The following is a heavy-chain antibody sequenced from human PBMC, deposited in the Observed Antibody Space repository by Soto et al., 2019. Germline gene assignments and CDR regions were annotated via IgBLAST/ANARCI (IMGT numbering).Heavy chain of an antibody. CDR1: GFDFRAYA. D-gene: IGHD6-13*01. J-gene: IGHJ4*02. V-gene: IGHV3-23*01. Sequence: EVQLLESGGGLVQPGESLRLSCAASGFDFRAYAMSWVRQAPGKGLEWVSAVTGRGATTDYADSVKGRFTISRDNSKNMLFLQMNSLRTEDTAVYYCAKDLGAAGAFDFRGQGTLVTVSS. CDR2: VTGRGATT. CDR3: AKDLGAAGAFDF.